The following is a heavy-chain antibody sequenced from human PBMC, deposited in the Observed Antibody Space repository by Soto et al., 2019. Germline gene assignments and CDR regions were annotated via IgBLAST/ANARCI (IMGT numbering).Heavy chain of an antibody. Sequence: QVQLVESGGGVVQPGRSLRLSCAASGFTFSSYAMHWVRQAPGKGLEWVAVISYDGSNKYYADPVKGRFTISRDNSKNTLYLQMNSLRAEDTAVYYCASRYSSSWYEPLDYWGQGTLVTVSS. CDR2: ISYDGSNK. J-gene: IGHJ4*02. CDR3: ASRYSSSWYEPLDY. D-gene: IGHD6-13*01. V-gene: IGHV3-30-3*01. CDR1: GFTFSSYA.